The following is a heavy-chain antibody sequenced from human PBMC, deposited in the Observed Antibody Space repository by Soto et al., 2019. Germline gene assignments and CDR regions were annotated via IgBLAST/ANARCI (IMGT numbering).Heavy chain of an antibody. J-gene: IGHJ5*02. Sequence: SGPTLVNPTQTLTLTCTFSGFSLSTSGVVVGWIRQPPGKALEWLALIYWNDDKRYSPSLKSRLTITKDTSKNQVVLTMTNMDPVDTATYYCARYYDFWRFDPWGQGTLVTVSS. CDR1: GFSLSTSGVV. V-gene: IGHV2-5*01. CDR2: IYWNDDK. CDR3: ARYYDFWRFDP. D-gene: IGHD3-3*01.